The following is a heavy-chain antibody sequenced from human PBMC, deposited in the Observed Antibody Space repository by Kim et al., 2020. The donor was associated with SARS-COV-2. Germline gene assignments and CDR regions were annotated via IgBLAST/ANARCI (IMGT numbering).Heavy chain of an antibody. Sequence: ASVKVSCKVSGYTLTELSMHWVRQAPGKGLEWMGGFDPEDGETIYAQKFQGRVTMTKDTSTDTAYMELSSLRSEDTAVYYCATAPENFSGSPTPYWCQGTLVTVSS. CDR1: GYTLTELS. J-gene: IGHJ4*02. V-gene: IGHV1-24*01. CDR2: FDPEDGET. D-gene: IGHD1-26*01. CDR3: ATAPENFSGSPTPY.